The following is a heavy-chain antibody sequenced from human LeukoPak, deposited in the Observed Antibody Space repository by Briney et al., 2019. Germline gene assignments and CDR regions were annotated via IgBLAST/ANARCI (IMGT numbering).Heavy chain of an antibody. CDR2: ISGSGGST. D-gene: IGHD5-12*01. CDR1: GFTFSSYA. V-gene: IGHV3-23*01. J-gene: IGHJ4*02. CDR3: AKVLVGIVATIGGCFDY. Sequence: GGSLRLSCAASGFTFSSYAMSWVRQAPGKGLEWVSAISGSGGSTYYADSVKGRFTISRDNSKNTLYLQMNSLRAEDTAVYYCAKVLVGIVATIGGCFDYWGQGTLVTVSS.